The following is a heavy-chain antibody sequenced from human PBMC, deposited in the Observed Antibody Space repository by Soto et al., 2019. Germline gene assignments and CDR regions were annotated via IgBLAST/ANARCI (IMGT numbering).Heavy chain of an antibody. CDR2: IIPIFGTA. CDR3: ARDTAMVSPYYYYYGMDV. V-gene: IGHV1-69*13. CDR1: GGTFSNYA. Sequence: ASVKVSCKASGGTFSNYAISWVRQAPGQGLEWMGGIIPIFGTANYAQKFQGRVTITADESTSTAYMELSSLRSEDTAVYYCARDTAMVSPYYYYYGMDVWGQGTTVTVSS. D-gene: IGHD5-18*01. J-gene: IGHJ6*02.